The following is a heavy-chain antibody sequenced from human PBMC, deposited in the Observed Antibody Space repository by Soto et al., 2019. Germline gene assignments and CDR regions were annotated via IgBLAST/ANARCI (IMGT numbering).Heavy chain of an antibody. J-gene: IGHJ4*02. CDR2: INSDGSST. Sequence: EVQLVESGGGLVQPGGSLRLSCAASGFTFSSYWMHWVRQAPGKGLVWVSRINSDGSSTSYADSVEGRFTLSRDNGKNTGDRQMNSLRAEDTGVYYCASHPLTMTYLDYWGQGTLVTVSS. CDR3: ASHPLTMTYLDY. V-gene: IGHV3-74*01. CDR1: GFTFSSYW. D-gene: IGHD3-22*01.